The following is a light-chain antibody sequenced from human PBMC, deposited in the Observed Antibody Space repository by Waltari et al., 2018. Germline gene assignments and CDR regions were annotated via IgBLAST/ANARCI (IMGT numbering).Light chain of an antibody. J-gene: IGLJ2*01. CDR2: GQN. CDR1: SLRRYS. CDR3: HSRDTSSTRF. Sequence: SSDLTQDPAVSVALGQTVRITCQGDSLRRYSASWYQQRPGQAPILGLYGQNDRPSGIPDRFSGSTSGNTASLTITGAQAEDEADYYCHSRDTSSTRFFGGGTRLTV. V-gene: IGLV3-19*01.